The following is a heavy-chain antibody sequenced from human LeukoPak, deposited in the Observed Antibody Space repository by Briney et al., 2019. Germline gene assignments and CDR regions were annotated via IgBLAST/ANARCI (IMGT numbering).Heavy chain of an antibody. CDR1: GGSISSNNW. Sequence: SETLSLTCGVSGGSISSNNWWSWVRQPPGQGLEWIGEIYHSGSANYNPSLKSRVTISVDKSKNQLSLKLISVTAADTAVYYCARDSDGSGWYLAAAFDIWGQGTMVTVSS. CDR3: ARDSDGSGWYLAAAFDI. J-gene: IGHJ3*02. V-gene: IGHV4-4*02. CDR2: IYHSGSA. D-gene: IGHD6-19*01.